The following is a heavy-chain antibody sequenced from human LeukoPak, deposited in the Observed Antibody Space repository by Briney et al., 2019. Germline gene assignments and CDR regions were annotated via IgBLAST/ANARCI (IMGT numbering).Heavy chain of an antibody. CDR1: GGSISSGDYY. D-gene: IGHD3-22*01. CDR2: IYYSGST. J-gene: IGHJ4*02. V-gene: IGHV4-30-4*01. CDR3: AREVRDYLDRSGYYDY. Sequence: SQTLSLTCTVSGGSISSGDYYWSWIRLPPGRGLEWIGYIYYSGSTYYNPSLKSRVSISVDTSKNQFALRLSSVTAADTAVYYCAREVRDYLDRSGYYDYWGQGALVTVSS.